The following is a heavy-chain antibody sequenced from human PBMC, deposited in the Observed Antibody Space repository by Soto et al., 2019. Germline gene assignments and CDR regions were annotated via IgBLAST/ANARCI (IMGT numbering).Heavy chain of an antibody. V-gene: IGHV3-74*01. J-gene: IGHJ3*01. CDR2: IKTDGTYT. CDR3: ARPKGAAYSAFDV. CDR1: GFTVSNHW. D-gene: IGHD2-21*01. Sequence: EVQLVESGGGLVQPGGFLTLSCAASGFTVSNHWMHWVRQAPGRGLESISRIKTDGTYTDYADSVKGRFTISRDNAKNMLYLQMDSLRPEDTAVYYCARPKGAAYSAFDVWGQGTVVTVSS.